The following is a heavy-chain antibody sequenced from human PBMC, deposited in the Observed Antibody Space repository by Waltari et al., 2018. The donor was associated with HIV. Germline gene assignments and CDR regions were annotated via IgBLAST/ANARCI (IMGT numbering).Heavy chain of an antibody. J-gene: IGHJ4*02. CDR1: GGSISSGGDY. CDR3: ARGIMIVGFDY. D-gene: IGHD3-22*01. V-gene: IGHV4-31*03. Sequence: QVQLQESGPGLVKPSQTLSLTCTVPGGSISSGGDYWSWIRQHPGKGLEWIGYIYYSGSTYYNPSLKSRVTISVDTSKNQFSLKLSSVTAADTAVYYCARGIMIVGFDYWGQGTLVTVSS. CDR2: IYYSGST.